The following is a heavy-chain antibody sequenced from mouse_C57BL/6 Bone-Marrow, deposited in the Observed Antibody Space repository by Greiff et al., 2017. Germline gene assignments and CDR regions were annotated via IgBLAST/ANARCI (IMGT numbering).Heavy chain of an antibody. D-gene: IGHD2-4*01. J-gene: IGHJ3*01. CDR2: INPDSSTI. Sequence: CAASGVDFSRYWMSWVRRAPGKGLEWIGEINPDSSTINYAPSLKDKFIISRDNAKNTLYLQMSKVRSEDTALYYCARMDHYDAWFAYWGQGTLVTVSA. V-gene: IGHV4-1*01. CDR3: ARMDHYDAWFAY. CDR1: GVDFSRYW.